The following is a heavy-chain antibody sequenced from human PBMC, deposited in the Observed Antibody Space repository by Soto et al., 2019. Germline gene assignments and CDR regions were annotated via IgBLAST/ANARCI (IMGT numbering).Heavy chain of an antibody. Sequence: GGSLRLSCAASGFTFSSYAMHWVRQAPGKGLEWVAVISYDGSNKYYADSVKGRFTISRDNSKNTLYLQMNSLRAEDTAVHYCARSPGSYSYGPVDYWGQGTLVTVSS. V-gene: IGHV3-30-3*01. J-gene: IGHJ4*02. CDR1: GFTFSSYA. CDR2: ISYDGSNK. D-gene: IGHD5-18*01. CDR3: ARSPGSYSYGPVDY.